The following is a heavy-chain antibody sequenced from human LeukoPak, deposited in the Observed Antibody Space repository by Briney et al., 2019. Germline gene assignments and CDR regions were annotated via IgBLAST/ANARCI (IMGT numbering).Heavy chain of an antibody. Sequence: PSETLSLTCAVSGASISATNWWTWVRLPPGKGLEWIGEVSHSETTNYSPSLKGRLKLSVDRATNQISLKLTSVTAADTAVYYCAKESGRGTFDLWGQGTMVTVSS. CDR2: VSHSETT. CDR3: AKESGRGTFDL. V-gene: IGHV4-4*02. CDR1: GASISATNW. D-gene: IGHD3-10*01. J-gene: IGHJ3*01.